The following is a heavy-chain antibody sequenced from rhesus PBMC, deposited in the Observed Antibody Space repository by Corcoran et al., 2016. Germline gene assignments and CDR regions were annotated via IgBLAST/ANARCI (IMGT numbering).Heavy chain of an antibody. CDR3: ARRLHGWNDFSLDV. CDR1: GGSISGYY. Sequence: QVQLQESGPGLVKPSETLSLTCAVSGGSISGYYWNWNRQPPGKGLEWMGVNGGSSGRTYSHPSLERRVTISPATSKNQFSLKLSSVTAADTAVYYCARRLHGWNDFSLDVWGRGVLVTVSS. V-gene: IGHV4-165*02. CDR2: NGGSSGRT. D-gene: IGHD1-14*01. J-gene: IGHJ5-2*02.